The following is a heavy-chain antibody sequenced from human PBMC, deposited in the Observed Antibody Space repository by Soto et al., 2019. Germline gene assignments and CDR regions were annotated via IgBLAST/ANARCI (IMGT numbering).Heavy chain of an antibody. J-gene: IGHJ5*02. D-gene: IGHD6-13*01. V-gene: IGHV3-64D*06. CDR2: ISSNGGST. CDR3: VKDFAFYSSSGFNWFDP. CDR1: GFTFSSYA. Sequence: GGSLRLSCSASGFTFSSYAMHWVRQAPGKGLEYVSAISSNGGSTYYADSVKGRFTISRDNSKNTLYLQMSSLRAEDTAVYYCVKDFAFYSSSGFNWFDPWGQGTLVTVSS.